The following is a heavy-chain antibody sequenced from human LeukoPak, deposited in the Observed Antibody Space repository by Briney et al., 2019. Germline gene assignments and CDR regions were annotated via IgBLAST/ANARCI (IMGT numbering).Heavy chain of an antibody. J-gene: IGHJ4*02. Sequence: SVKVSCKASGYTFTGYYMHWVRQAPGQGLEWMGGIIPIFGTANYAQKFQGRVTITTDESTSTAYMELSSLRSEDTAVYYCAASPGDFDWLLLDYWGQGTLVTVSS. CDR2: IIPIFGTA. D-gene: IGHD3-9*01. CDR3: AASPGDFDWLLLDY. CDR1: GYTFTGYY. V-gene: IGHV1-69*05.